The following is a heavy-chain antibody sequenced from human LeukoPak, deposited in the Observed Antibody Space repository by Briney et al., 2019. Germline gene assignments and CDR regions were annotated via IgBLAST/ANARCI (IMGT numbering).Heavy chain of an antibody. CDR2: FDPEDGET. D-gene: IGHD2-15*01. CDR3: ATSVGYCSGGSCYSGWFDP. V-gene: IGHV1-24*01. Sequence: ASVNVSCKVSGYTLTELSMHWVRQAPGKGLEWMGGFDPEDGETIYAQKFQGRVTMTEDTSTDTAYMELSSLRSEDTAVYYCATSVGYCSGGSCYSGWFDPWGQGTLVTVSS. CDR1: GYTLTELS. J-gene: IGHJ5*02.